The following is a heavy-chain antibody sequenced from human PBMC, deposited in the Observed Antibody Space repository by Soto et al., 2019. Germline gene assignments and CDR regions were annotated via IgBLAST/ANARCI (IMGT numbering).Heavy chain of an antibody. CDR1: GGSISSYY. CDR3: ARFRGRWLQLLDY. V-gene: IGHV4-59*01. CDR2: IYYSGST. D-gene: IGHD5-12*01. J-gene: IGHJ4*02. Sequence: PSETLSLTCTVSGGSISSYYWSWIRQPPGKGLEWIGYIYYSGSTNYNPSLKSRVTISVDTSKNQFSLKLSSVTAADTAVYYCARFRGRWLQLLDYWGQGTLVTVSS.